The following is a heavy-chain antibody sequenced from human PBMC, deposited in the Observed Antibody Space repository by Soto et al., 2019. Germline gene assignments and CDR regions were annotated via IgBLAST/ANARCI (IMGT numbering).Heavy chain of an antibody. D-gene: IGHD3-16*02. J-gene: IGHJ4*02. CDR1: GYTFTAYA. Sequence: QVQLAQSGGEERKPGASVKVSCEATGYTFTAYAMHWLRQAPGQRLEWMGWIKPANGNTKYSQKFQGRLTITSDTSANTMYMELSSLTSEDTAMYYCTRSAISPYGGLIGPFDYWGQGNLVTVSS. CDR2: IKPANGNT. CDR3: TRSAISPYGGLIGPFDY. V-gene: IGHV1-3*05.